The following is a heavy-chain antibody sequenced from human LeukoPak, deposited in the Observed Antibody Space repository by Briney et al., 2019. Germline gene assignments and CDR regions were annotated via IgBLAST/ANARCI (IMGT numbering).Heavy chain of an antibody. V-gene: IGHV3-30*02. Sequence: PGESLRLSCAASGFTFSSYGMHWVRQAPGKGLEWVAFIRYDGSNKYYADSVKGRFTISRDNSKNTLYLQMNSLRAEDTAVYYCARVGHRRYYDSSGYYETFDYWGQGTLVTVSS. D-gene: IGHD3-22*01. CDR1: GFTFSSYG. J-gene: IGHJ4*02. CDR3: ARVGHRRYYDSSGYYETFDY. CDR2: IRYDGSNK.